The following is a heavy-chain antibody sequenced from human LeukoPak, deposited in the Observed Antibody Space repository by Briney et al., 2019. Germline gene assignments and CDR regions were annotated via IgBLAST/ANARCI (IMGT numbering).Heavy chain of an antibody. Sequence: ASVKVPCKASGGTFSSYAISWVRQAPGQGLEWMGRIIPIPGIANYAQKFQGRVTITADKSTSTAYMELSSLRSEDTAVYYCARDRGWFDPWGQGTLVTVSS. CDR3: ARDRGWFDP. CDR1: GGTFSSYA. J-gene: IGHJ5*02. D-gene: IGHD5-24*01. V-gene: IGHV1-69*04. CDR2: IIPIPGIA.